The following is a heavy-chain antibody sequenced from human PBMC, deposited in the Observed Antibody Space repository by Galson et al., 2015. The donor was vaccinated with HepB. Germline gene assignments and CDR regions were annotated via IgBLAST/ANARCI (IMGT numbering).Heavy chain of an antibody. CDR1: GFTFSNYW. J-gene: IGHJ4*02. CDR2: IKQDGSEK. D-gene: IGHD4-17*01. V-gene: IGHV3-7*03. CDR3: TTPLRPRDY. Sequence: SLRLSCAASGFTFSNYWMSWVRQAPGKGLEWVANIKQDGSEKYYVDSVKGRFTISRDNAKNSLYLQLNSLRAEDTAVYYCTTPLRPRDYWGLGTLVTISS.